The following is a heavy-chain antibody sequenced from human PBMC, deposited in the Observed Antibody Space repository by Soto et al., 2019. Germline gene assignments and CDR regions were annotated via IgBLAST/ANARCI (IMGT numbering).Heavy chain of an antibody. CDR2: IKSKTDGGTT. Sequence: GSLRLSWAASGFTFSNAWMNCVRQAPGKGLEWVGRIKSKTDGGTTDYAAPVKGRFTISRDDSKNTLYLQMNSLKTEDTAVYYCTTRKPYSSGWYSYGMDVWGQGTTVTVSS. J-gene: IGHJ6*02. CDR3: TTRKPYSSGWYSYGMDV. D-gene: IGHD6-19*01. V-gene: IGHV3-15*07. CDR1: GFTFSNAW.